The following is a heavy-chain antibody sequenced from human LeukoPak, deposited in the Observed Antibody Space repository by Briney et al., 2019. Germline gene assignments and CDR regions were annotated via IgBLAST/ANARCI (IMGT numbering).Heavy chain of an antibody. Sequence: GGSLRLSCAASGFTFSSYWVHWVRQAPGKGLEWVSRIDNDGSTINYADSVKGRLTISRDNSKNTLYLQMNSLRAEDTAVYYCARAGPTYYDFWSGSFDYWGQGTLVTVSS. J-gene: IGHJ4*02. D-gene: IGHD3-3*01. CDR3: ARAGPTYYDFWSGSFDY. V-gene: IGHV3-74*01. CDR2: IDNDGSTI. CDR1: GFTFSSYW.